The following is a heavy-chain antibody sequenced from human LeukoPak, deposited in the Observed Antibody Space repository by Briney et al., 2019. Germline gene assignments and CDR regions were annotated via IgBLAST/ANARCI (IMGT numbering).Heavy chain of an antibody. CDR2: ISSSSSTI. D-gene: IGHD3-9*01. Sequence: GGSLRLSCAASGFAFSSYSMNWVRQAPGKGLEWVSYISSSSSTIYYADSVKGRFTISRDNAKNSLYLQMNSLRAEDTAVYYCARALSTYILTGTARSRNYYYYGMDVWGQGTTVTVSS. CDR1: GFAFSSYS. V-gene: IGHV3-48*04. CDR3: ARALSTYILTGTARSRNYYYYGMDV. J-gene: IGHJ6*02.